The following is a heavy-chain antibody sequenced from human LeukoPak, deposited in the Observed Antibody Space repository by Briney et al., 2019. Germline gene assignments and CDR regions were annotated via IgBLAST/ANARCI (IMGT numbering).Heavy chain of an antibody. Sequence: PGGSLRPSCPPSGSTLSSYGMDWVSQDPGRGLGWVAYISSGGSNIYYADSLNGRFTISRDNPKNSLYLQMNSLRAEDTAVYYCAREDIVVVPAAMGSYYGMDVWGQGTTVTVSS. D-gene: IGHD2-2*01. J-gene: IGHJ6*02. CDR1: GSTLSSYG. CDR2: ISSGGSNI. CDR3: AREDIVVVPAAMGSYYGMDV. V-gene: IGHV3-48*03.